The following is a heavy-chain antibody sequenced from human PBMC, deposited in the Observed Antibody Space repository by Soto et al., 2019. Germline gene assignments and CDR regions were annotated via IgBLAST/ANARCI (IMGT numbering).Heavy chain of an antibody. CDR3: ARGLYFLERVYDSSGYLDY. Sequence: PGGSLRLSCAASGFTFSSYEMNWVRQAPGKGLEWVSYISSSGSTIYYADSVKGRFTISRDNAKNSLYLQMNSLRAEDTAVYYCARGLYFLERVYDSSGYLDYWGQGTLVTVSS. CDR2: ISSSGSTI. V-gene: IGHV3-48*03. CDR1: GFTFSSYE. J-gene: IGHJ4*02. D-gene: IGHD3-22*01.